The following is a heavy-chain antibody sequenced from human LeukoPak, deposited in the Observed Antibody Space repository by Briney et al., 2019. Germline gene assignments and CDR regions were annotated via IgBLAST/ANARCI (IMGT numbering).Heavy chain of an antibody. V-gene: IGHV3-30*04. CDR2: ISYDGSNK. CDR3: ARDDYGMDV. CDR1: GFTFSSYA. J-gene: IGHJ6*02. Sequence: GGSLRLSCAASGFTFSSYAMHWVRQAPGKGLEWVAVISYDGSNKYYPDSVKGRFTISRDNSKNTLDLQMNSLRAEDTAVYYCARDDYGMDVWRQGPTVTVSS.